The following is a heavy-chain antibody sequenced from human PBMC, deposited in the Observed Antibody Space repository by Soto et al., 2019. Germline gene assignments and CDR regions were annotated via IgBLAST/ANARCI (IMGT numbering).Heavy chain of an antibody. CDR2: VWSNGNLK. J-gene: IGHJ4*02. Sequence: QVQLVESGGGVVQPGGSLRLSCAASGFTFEAYGFHWVRQAPGKGLEWVAVVWSNGNLKYYADSVKGRFTISRDSSKSALNLQMNSLRADDTAVYYCARIQLDTIMALDYWGQGTLVTVSS. CDR1: GFTFEAYG. D-gene: IGHD1-1*01. V-gene: IGHV3-33*01. CDR3: ARIQLDTIMALDY.